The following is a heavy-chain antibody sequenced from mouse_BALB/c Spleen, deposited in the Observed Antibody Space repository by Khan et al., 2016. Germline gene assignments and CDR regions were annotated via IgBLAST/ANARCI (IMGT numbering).Heavy chain of an antibody. V-gene: IGHV1S135*01. CDR3: ARRYYDGSMDF. CDR2: IDPYDGGS. D-gene: IGHD1-1*02. CDR1: GYSFTVYN. Sequence: EVQLQESGPELEKPGASVKISCKTSGYSFTVYNMNWVKQTNGKSLEWIGNIDPYDGGSRYNLKFKGKATLTVDRSSSTAYMQLESLTSEDSAVYYCARRYYDGSMDFWGQGTSVTVSS. J-gene: IGHJ4*01.